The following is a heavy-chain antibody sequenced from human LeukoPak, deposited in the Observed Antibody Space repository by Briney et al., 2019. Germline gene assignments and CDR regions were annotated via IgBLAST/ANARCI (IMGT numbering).Heavy chain of an antibody. D-gene: IGHD2-15*01. Sequence: QAGGSLRLSCAASGFTFSSYAMSWVRQAPGKGLEWVSAISGSGGSTYYADSVKGRFTISRDNSKNTLYLQMNSLRAEDAAVYYCAKANVVAAMADWFDPWGQGTLVTVSS. V-gene: IGHV3-23*01. CDR2: ISGSGGST. CDR1: GFTFSSYA. J-gene: IGHJ5*02. CDR3: AKANVVAAMADWFDP.